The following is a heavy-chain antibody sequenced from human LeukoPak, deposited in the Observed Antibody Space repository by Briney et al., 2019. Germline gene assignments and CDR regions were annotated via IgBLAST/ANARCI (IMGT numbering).Heavy chain of an antibody. CDR3: ARGIAAAIS. Sequence: GASVKVSCKASGYTFTGYYILWVRQAPGQGLEWVGWISPNSGGRNYAQKFQGRVTMTRDTSISTAYMELSSLRSDDTAVYYCARGIAAAISWGQGTLVTVSS. V-gene: IGHV1-2*02. CDR1: GYTFTGYY. D-gene: IGHD6-13*01. J-gene: IGHJ5*02. CDR2: ISPNSGGR.